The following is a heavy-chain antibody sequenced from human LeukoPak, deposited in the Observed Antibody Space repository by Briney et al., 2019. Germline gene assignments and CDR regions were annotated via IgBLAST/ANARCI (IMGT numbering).Heavy chain of an antibody. Sequence: GESLKISCKGSGYSFTNYWIGWVRQMPGKGLEWMGIIYPGDSDTRYSPSFQGQVTISAVKSIGTAYLQWSSLKTSDTAMYYCARQRCSGGSCYSDYWGQGTLVTVSS. D-gene: IGHD2-15*01. CDR1: GYSFTNYW. CDR3: ARQRCSGGSCYSDY. J-gene: IGHJ4*02. CDR2: IYPGDSDT. V-gene: IGHV5-51*01.